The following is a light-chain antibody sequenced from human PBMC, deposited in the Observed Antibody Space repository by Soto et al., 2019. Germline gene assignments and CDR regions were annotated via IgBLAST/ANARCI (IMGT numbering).Light chain of an antibody. CDR2: DAS. V-gene: IGKV1-8*01. CDR1: QGISSY. CDR3: QQYTNTNNPWM. J-gene: IGKJ1*01. Sequence: AIRMTQSPSSFSASTGDRVTITCRALQGISSYLAWYQQKPGKAPKLLIYDASTLQSGVASRFSGSGSGTEFTLIISGLQPDDSATYYCQQYTNTNNPWMFGQGTKVDIK.